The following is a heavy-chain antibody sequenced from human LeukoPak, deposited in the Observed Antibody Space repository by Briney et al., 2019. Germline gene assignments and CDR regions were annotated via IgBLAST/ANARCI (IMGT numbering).Heavy chain of an antibody. CDR1: GFTFSSYA. CDR2: ISGSGGST. J-gene: IGHJ6*02. V-gene: IGHV3-23*01. D-gene: IGHD2-15*01. Sequence: GGSLRLSCAASGFTFSSYAMSWVRQAPGKGLEWVSAISGSGGSTYYADSVKGRFTISRDNSKNTLYLQMNSLRAEDTAVYYCAKDRGCSGGSCYSGYYYYGMDVWGPGTTVTVSS. CDR3: AKDRGCSGGSCYSGYYYYGMDV.